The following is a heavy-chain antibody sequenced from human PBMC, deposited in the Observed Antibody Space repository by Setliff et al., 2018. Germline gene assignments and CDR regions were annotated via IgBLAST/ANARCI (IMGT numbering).Heavy chain of an antibody. CDR1: GATFSSHG. D-gene: IGHD6-6*01. V-gene: IGHV1-69*05. CDR3: GREGVDRRSSTDYRYYMDV. CDR2: TIPMFGTT. J-gene: IGHJ6*03. Sequence: SVKVSCKASGATFSSHGISWVRQAPGQGLEWMGGTIPMFGTTEYAQKFQGRLTIITDESTNTAFMQLSSLRSDDTAVYYCGREGVDRRSSTDYRYYMDVWGKGTTVTVSS.